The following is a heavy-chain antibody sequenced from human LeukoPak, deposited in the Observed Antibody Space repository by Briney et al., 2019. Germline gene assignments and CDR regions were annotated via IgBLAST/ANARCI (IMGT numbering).Heavy chain of an antibody. CDR2: ISDGAGRT. D-gene: IGHD2-15*01. CDR1: GFTFDNYG. Sequence: GGSPRLSCAASGFTFDNYGMSWVRQAPGKGLEWVSGISDGAGRTYYADSVKGRFTISRDNSKSTLYLQMNSLRAEDTAVYYCAKDVCNGAGCHFFDHWGQGTLVTVSS. V-gene: IGHV3-23*01. J-gene: IGHJ4*02. CDR3: AKDVCNGAGCHFFDH.